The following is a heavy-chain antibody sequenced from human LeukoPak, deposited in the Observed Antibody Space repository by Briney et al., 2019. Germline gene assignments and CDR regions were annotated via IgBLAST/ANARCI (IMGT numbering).Heavy chain of an antibody. CDR1: GFTFSGSA. J-gene: IGHJ4*02. CDR2: IRTKANNYAT. CDR3: ARSAYCSSTSCYRFDY. D-gene: IGHD2-2*01. V-gene: IGHV3-73*01. Sequence: GGSLRLSCAASGFTFSGSALHWVRQASGKGLEWVGRIRTKANNYATAYAASVKGTFTISRDDSGNTAYLQMNSLKTEDTAVYYCARSAYCSSTSCYRFDYWGQGTLVTVPS.